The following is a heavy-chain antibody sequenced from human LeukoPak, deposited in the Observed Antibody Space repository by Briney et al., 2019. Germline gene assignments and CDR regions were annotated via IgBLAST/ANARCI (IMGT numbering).Heavy chain of an antibody. V-gene: IGHV3-7*02. CDR1: GFAFSGYW. J-gene: IGHJ4*02. CDR3: ARGYCSSTSCYFDS. CDR2: IKEDGSEK. Sequence: GGSLRLSCAASGFAFSGYWMNWVRQAPGKGLEWVANIKEDGSEKYYVDSVKGRFTISRDNAKNSLYVQVNSLRAEDTAVYYCARGYCSSTSCYFDSWGLGTLVTVSS. D-gene: IGHD2-2*01.